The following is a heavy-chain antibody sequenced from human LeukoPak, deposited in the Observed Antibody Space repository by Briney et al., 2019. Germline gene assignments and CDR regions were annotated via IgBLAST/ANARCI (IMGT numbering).Heavy chain of an antibody. Sequence: GASVKVSCQASGYTFTGYYMHWVRQAPGQGLEWMGWINPNSGGTNYAQKFQGRVTMTRDTSISAVYMELSSLRAGDPHVCYCVRYRPDIADAYGGERTLVTLS. D-gene: IGHD5-12*01. CDR2: INPNSGGT. J-gene: IGHJ4*02. V-gene: IGHV1-2*02. CDR1: GYTFTGYY. CDR3: VRYRPDIADAY.